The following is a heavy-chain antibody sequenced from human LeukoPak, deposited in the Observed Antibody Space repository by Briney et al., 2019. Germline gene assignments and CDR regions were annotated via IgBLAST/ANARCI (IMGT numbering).Heavy chain of an antibody. CDR3: ARGVVPAAITGYWFDP. Sequence: ASVKVSCKASGYTFTSYYMHWVRQAPGQGLEWMGIINPSGGSTSYAQKFQGRVTMTRDMSTSTVYMELSSLRSEDTAVYYCARGVVPAAITGYWFDPWGQGTLVTVSS. V-gene: IGHV1-46*01. CDR1: GYTFTSYY. CDR2: INPSGGST. J-gene: IGHJ5*02. D-gene: IGHD2-2*02.